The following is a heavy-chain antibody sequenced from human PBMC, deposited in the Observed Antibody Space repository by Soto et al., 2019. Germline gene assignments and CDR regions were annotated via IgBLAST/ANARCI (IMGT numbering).Heavy chain of an antibody. CDR3: ARRYGGNFDY. D-gene: IGHD2-15*01. J-gene: IGHJ4*02. CDR2: ISAYNGNT. V-gene: IGHV1-18*01. Sequence: RQAPGQGLEWMGWISAYNGNTNYAQKLQGRVTMTTDTSTSTAYMELRSLRSDDTAVYYCARRYGGNFDYWGQGTLVTVSS.